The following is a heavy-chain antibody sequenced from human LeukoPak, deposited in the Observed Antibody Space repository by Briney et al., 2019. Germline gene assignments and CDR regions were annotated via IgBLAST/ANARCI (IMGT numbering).Heavy chain of an antibody. Sequence: GGSLRLSCAASGFTFSSYEMNWVRQAPGKGLEWVSYISSSGSTIYYADSVKGRFTISRDNAKNSLYLQLNSLRAEDTAVYYCARGNWEQQPKYIYFYYMDVWGKGTTVTISS. CDR2: ISSSGSTI. D-gene: IGHD6-13*01. V-gene: IGHV3-48*03. CDR1: GFTFSSYE. CDR3: ARGNWEQQPKYIYFYYMDV. J-gene: IGHJ6*03.